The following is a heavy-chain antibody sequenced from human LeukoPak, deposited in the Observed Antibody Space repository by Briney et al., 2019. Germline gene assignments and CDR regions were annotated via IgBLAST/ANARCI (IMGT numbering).Heavy chain of an antibody. J-gene: IGHJ4*02. V-gene: IGHV3-21*01. Sequence: PGGSLRLSCVASGFTFITYSMNWVRQAPGKGLEWVSSISSSSDYIYYADSVKGRFTISRDNAKNSLYLQMNSLRAEDTAVYFCVSLGYSSSSVRYWGQGTLVTVSS. CDR3: VSLGYSSSSVRY. CDR1: GFTFITYS. CDR2: ISSSSDYI. D-gene: IGHD6-6*01.